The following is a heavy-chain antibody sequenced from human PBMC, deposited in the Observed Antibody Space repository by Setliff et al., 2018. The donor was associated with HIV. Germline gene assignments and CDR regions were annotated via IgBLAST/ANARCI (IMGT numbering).Heavy chain of an antibody. CDR1: GGSFSGYY. J-gene: IGHJ3*02. Sequence: SSETLSLTCAVYGGSFSGYYWSWIRQPPGKGLEWIGEINESGSTNHNPSLKSRVAMSVDTSKNQFSLTLSSVTAADTAVYYCARDLRGDSVPATAAKSFDIWGQGTLVTVSS. D-gene: IGHD2-21*02. CDR3: ARDLRGDSVPATAAKSFDI. V-gene: IGHV4-34*01. CDR2: INESGST.